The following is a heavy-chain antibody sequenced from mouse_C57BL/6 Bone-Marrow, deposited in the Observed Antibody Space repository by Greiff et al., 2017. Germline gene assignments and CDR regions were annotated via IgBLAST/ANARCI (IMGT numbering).Heavy chain of an antibody. J-gene: IGHJ1*03. CDR1: GYTFTSYG. V-gene: IGHV1-81*01. Sequence: QVHVKQSGAELARPGASVKLSCKASGYTFTSYGISWVKQRTGQGLEWIGEIYPRSGNTYYNEKLKGKATLTADKSSSTAYMELRSLTSEDSAVYFCARGGTVVAPYWYVDVWGTGTTVTVSS. CDR2: IYPRSGNT. D-gene: IGHD1-1*01. CDR3: ARGGTVVAPYWYVDV.